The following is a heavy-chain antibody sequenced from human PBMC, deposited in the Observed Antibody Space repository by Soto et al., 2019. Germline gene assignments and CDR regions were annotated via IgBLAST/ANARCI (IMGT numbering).Heavy chain of an antibody. CDR3: SKARAAAGQVPGTFDY. J-gene: IGHJ4*02. CDR2: ISGGGST. D-gene: IGHD6-25*01. CDR1: GFTFSNYV. Sequence: EVQLLESGGGLVQPGGSLRLSCEASGFTFSNYVMSWVRQAPGKGLEWVSAISGGGSTYYADSVKGRLTISRDNSKNTLYLQMNSLRAEDTALYYCSKARAAAGQVPGTFDYWGQGTLVSVSS. V-gene: IGHV3-23*01.